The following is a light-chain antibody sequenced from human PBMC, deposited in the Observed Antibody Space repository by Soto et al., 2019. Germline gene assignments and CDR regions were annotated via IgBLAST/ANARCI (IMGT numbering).Light chain of an antibody. Sequence: EIVLTQSPATLSVSPGGRATLSSRASQSVSSNLAWYQQKPGQAPRLIIYGASTRATGIPARFSGSGSGTEFTLTISSLQSEDVAVYYCQQYYDWPITFGQGTRLEIK. CDR3: QQYYDWPIT. V-gene: IGKV3-15*01. J-gene: IGKJ5*01. CDR1: QSVSSN. CDR2: GAS.